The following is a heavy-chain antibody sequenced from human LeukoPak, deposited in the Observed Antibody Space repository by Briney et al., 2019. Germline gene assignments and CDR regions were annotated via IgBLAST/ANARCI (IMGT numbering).Heavy chain of an antibody. V-gene: IGHV3-53*01. Sequence: GGSLRLSCAASGCTVSSNYSSCIRQAPGKGLEWVSVIYSGGTTYYADSVKGRFTISRDNSTNMLALQMNSIRAQDTDVYYYAINEPVSVSWYIDLWGRGTLVTVSS. CDR1: GCTVSSNY. CDR3: AINEPVSVSWYIDL. CDR2: IYSGGTT. J-gene: IGHJ2*01. D-gene: IGHD1-1*01.